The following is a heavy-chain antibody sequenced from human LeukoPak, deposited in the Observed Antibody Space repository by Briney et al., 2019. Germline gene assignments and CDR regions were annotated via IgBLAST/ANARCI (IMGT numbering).Heavy chain of an antibody. J-gene: IGHJ4*02. CDR1: GGSFSGYY. V-gene: IGHV4-34*01. CDR2: INHSGST. D-gene: IGHD3-10*01. Sequence: PSETLSLTCAVYGGSFSGYYWSWIRQPPGKGLEWIGEINHSGSTNYNPSLKSRVTISVDTSKNQFSLKLSSVTAADTAVYYCASKNGSGGCFDYWGQGTLVTVSS. CDR3: ASKNGSGGCFDY.